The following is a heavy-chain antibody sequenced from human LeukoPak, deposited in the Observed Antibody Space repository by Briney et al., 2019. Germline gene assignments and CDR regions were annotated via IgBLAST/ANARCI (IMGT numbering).Heavy chain of an antibody. D-gene: IGHD2-21*02. CDR1: GGSISSYY. CDR2: IYYSGST. V-gene: IGHV4-59*08. J-gene: IGHJ5*02. Sequence: SETLSLTCTVSGGSISSYYWSWIRQPPGKGLEWIGYIYYSGSTNYNPSLKSRVTISVDTSKNQFSLKLSSVTAADTAVYYCARHHSTYCGGDCYSFWFDPWGQGTLVTVSS. CDR3: ARHHSTYCGGDCYSFWFDP.